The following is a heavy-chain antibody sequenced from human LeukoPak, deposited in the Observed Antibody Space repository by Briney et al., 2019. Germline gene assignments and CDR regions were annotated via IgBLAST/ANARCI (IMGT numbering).Heavy chain of an antibody. D-gene: IGHD6-19*01. CDR3: AKGGGWLYYFDY. V-gene: IGHV4-30-2*01. Sequence: SETLSLTCTVSGGSISSGGYYWSWIRQPPGKGLEWIGYIFHTGNTYYNPSLKSRVTISVDTSKNQFSLKLSSVTAADTAVYYCAKGGGWLYYFDYWGQGTLVTVSS. CDR1: GGSISSGGYY. J-gene: IGHJ4*02. CDR2: IFHTGNT.